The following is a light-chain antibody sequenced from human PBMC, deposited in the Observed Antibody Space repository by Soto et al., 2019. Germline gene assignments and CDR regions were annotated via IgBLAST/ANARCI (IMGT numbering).Light chain of an antibody. Sequence: QALVTQEPSLSVSPGGTVTLTCASSTGAVTSTFYPNWFQQKPVQAPRSLIYSTSNRHPWTPARFSGSLVGVRAALTLSSVQPEDEAIYFCLIFDGGVRLFGGGNKLNVL. V-gene: IGLV7-43*01. J-gene: IGLJ2*01. CDR1: TGAVTSTFY. CDR3: LIFDGGVRL. CDR2: STS.